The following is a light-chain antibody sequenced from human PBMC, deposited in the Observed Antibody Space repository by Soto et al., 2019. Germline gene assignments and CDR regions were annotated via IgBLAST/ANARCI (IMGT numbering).Light chain of an antibody. CDR2: DVS. CDR1: QRVSAF. Sequence: DIQMTQSPSSLSASVGDRVTITCRASQRVSAFLNWYQQKPGEAPKLLIFDVSVLESGVPSRFSASGSETDFTLSITSLQHEDFATYYWQQTYSPPLTFGPGTKVDFK. CDR3: QQTYSPPLT. J-gene: IGKJ3*01. V-gene: IGKV1-39*01.